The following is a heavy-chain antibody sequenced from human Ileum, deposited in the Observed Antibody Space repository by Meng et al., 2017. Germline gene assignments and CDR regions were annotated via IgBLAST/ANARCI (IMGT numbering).Heavy chain of an antibody. CDR3: ARESVAGNDYYYYGMDV. J-gene: IGHJ6*02. Sequence: QGQRCQAGAGLNKPGASLKVSFKAYGYTFTSYGISWVRQAPGQGLEWMGWVSAYNDNTNDAQKLQGRVTMTTDTSTSTAYMELRSLRSDDTAVYYCARESVAGNDYYYYGMDVWGQGTTVTVSS. V-gene: IGHV1-18*01. CDR1: GYTFTSYG. D-gene: IGHD6-19*01. CDR2: VSAYNDNT.